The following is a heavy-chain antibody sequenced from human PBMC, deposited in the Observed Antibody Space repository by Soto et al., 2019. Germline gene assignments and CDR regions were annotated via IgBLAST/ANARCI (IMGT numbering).Heavy chain of an antibody. Sequence: SETLSLTCAVSGGSISSGGYSWSWIRQPPGKGLEWIGYIYHSGSTYYNPSLKSRVTISVDRSKNQFSLKLSSVTAADTAVYYCARGMTTVTTSDYWGQGTLVTVSS. J-gene: IGHJ4*02. CDR1: GGSISSGGYS. D-gene: IGHD4-17*01. V-gene: IGHV4-30-2*01. CDR3: ARGMTTVTTSDY. CDR2: IYHSGST.